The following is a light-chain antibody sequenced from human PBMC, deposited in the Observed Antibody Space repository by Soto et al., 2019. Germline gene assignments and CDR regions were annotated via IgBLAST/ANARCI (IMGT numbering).Light chain of an antibody. CDR1: SSDVGGYNY. CDR2: EVS. CDR3: SSSTSSSTRV. J-gene: IGLJ2*01. Sequence: QSALTQPASVSGSPRQSITISCTGTSSDVGGYNYVSWYQQHPGKAPKLMIYEVSNRPSGVSNRFSGSKSGNTASLTISGLQAEDEADYYCSSSTSSSTRVFGGGTKVTVL. V-gene: IGLV2-14*01.